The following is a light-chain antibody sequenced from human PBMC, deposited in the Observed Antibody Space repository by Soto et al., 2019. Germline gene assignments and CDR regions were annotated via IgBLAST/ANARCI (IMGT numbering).Light chain of an antibody. CDR2: RNT. V-gene: IGLV1-40*01. Sequence: QSVLTQPPSVSGAPGQTVSISCTGSSSNIGVGFDVHWFQQLPGTAPTLLIYRNTNRPSGVPDRFSGSKSGTSASLAITGLQAEDEADYYCQSYDRTLSGSYVFGNGTKVTVL. CDR3: QSYDRTLSGSYV. CDR1: SSNIGVGFD. J-gene: IGLJ1*01.